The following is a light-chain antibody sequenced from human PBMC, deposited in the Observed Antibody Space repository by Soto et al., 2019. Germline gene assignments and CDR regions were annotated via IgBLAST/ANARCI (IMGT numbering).Light chain of an antibody. Sequence: EVMLTQSPATLSLSLGERATLSCRASQGISDYLAWYQQKPGQAPRLLIYDASKRATGIPARFSGSGSGTDFTLTISSLEPEDFAVYYCQQCGNWPLTFGGGTKVDIK. CDR3: QQCGNWPLT. J-gene: IGKJ4*01. V-gene: IGKV3-11*01. CDR2: DAS. CDR1: QGISDY.